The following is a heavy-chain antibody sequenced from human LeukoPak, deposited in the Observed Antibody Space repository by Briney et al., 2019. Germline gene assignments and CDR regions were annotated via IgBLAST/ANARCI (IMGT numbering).Heavy chain of an antibody. CDR3: ARDPTGLNDELSDWVY. CDR1: Y. J-gene: IGHJ4*02. Sequence: YMXXVXXXXGQGVXGMXIINPSGGSTSYAQKFQRRVTMTRDTSTSTVYMELSSLRSEDTAVYYCARDPTGLNDELSDWVYWGQGTLVTVSS. D-gene: IGHD1-1*01. V-gene: IGHV1-46*01. CDR2: INPSGGST.